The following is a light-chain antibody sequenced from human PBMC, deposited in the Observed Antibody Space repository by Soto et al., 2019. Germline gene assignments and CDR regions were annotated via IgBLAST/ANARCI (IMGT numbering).Light chain of an antibody. V-gene: IGLV1-47*01. CDR3: AAWDDSRSGVV. CDR2: WDG. CDR1: SSNVGSNY. J-gene: IGLJ3*02. Sequence: QSVLTQPPSASGTPGQRVTISCSGSSSNVGSNYVYWYQQVPGTAPILLMHWDGQRPSGVPDRFSGSKSGTSASLAISGLRCEDEADYYCAAWDDSRSGVVFGGGTKLTVL.